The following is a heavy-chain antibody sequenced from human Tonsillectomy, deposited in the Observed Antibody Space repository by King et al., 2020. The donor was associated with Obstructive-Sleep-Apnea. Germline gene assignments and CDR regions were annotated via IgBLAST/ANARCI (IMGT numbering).Heavy chain of an antibody. CDR3: ARWGTRTAMVY. D-gene: IGHD5-18*01. CDR1: GFPFSSYA. CDR2: ISYDGSEK. V-gene: IGHV3-30*04. J-gene: IGHJ4*02. Sequence: VQLVESGGGVVQPGRSLRLSCAASGFPFSSYAMHWIRQAPGKGLEWVAVISYDGSEKSYAASVKGRFTISRDNSKNTVSLQMDSLRPEDTAVYYCARWGTRTAMVYWGQGTLVTVSS.